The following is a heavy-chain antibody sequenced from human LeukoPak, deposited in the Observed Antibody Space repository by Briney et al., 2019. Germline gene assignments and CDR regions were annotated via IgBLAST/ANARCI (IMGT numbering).Heavy chain of an antibody. CDR3: ARAPKRSFGESPGY. D-gene: IGHD3-10*01. J-gene: IGHJ4*02. CDR1: GFTFSSYG. V-gene: IGHV3-30*03. CDR2: ISYDGSNK. Sequence: PGRSLRLSCAASGFTFSSYGMHWVRQAPGKGLEWVAVISYDGSNKYYADSVKGRFTISRDNSKNTLYLQMNSLRAEDTAVYYCARAPKRSFGESPGYWGQGTLVTVSS.